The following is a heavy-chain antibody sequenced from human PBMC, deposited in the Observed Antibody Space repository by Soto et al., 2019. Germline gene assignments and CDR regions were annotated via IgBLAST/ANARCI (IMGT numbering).Heavy chain of an antibody. D-gene: IGHD2-2*01. CDR2: IYYRGNT. CDR1: ADSINSDKYY. V-gene: IGHV4-39*01. J-gene: IGHJ4*02. CDR3: GRLEGLATPPYHFDF. Sequence: QLQLQESGPGLVKPSETLSLTCSVSADSINSDKYYWGWLRQPPGKRLEWVGSIYYRGNTYYNRPPQTRVTTSLDKSKSQFSLKLSSVAAADSAVYFCGRLEGLATPPYHFDFWVQGSLVTVSS.